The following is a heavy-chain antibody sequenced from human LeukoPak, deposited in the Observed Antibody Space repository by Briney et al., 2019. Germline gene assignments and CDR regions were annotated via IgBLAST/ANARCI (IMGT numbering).Heavy chain of an antibody. J-gene: IGHJ5*02. CDR3: VRHTWFGTRHWFDP. CDR2: VYYSGST. D-gene: IGHD3-10*01. V-gene: IGHV4-59*08. CDR1: VDSISTYY. Sequence: SETLSLTCTFSVDSISTYYWSWIRQPPGKGLEWIGYVYYSGSTNYNPSLKSRVAMSIDTSKNQFFLELSSVTAADTAVYYCVRHTWFGTRHWFDPWGQGILVTVSS.